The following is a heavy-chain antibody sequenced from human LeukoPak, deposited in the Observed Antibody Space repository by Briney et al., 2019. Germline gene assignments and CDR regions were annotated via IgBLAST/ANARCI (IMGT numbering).Heavy chain of an antibody. J-gene: IGHJ4*02. D-gene: IGHD2-2*01. V-gene: IGHV3-30*04. CDR1: GFTFSSYA. Sequence: GRSLRLSCAASGFTFSSYAMHWVRQAPGKGLEWVAVISYDGSNKYYADSVKGRFTISRDNSKNTLYLQMNSLRAEDTAVYYCARDLSTSPAAMHIFDYWGQGTLVTVSS. CDR3: ARDLSTSPAAMHIFDY. CDR2: ISYDGSNK.